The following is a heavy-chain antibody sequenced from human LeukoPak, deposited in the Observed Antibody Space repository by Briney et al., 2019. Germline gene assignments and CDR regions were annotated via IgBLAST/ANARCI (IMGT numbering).Heavy chain of an antibody. CDR2: ISGGGSLT. CDR3: AKELRYFDWLN. D-gene: IGHD3-9*01. Sequence: GGSLRLSCAASGFTLSSFAMTWVRQAPGKGREWVSGISGGGSLTYYADSVKGRFIISRDSSKNTLYLQMNSLRAEDTAMYYCAKELRYFDWLNWGQGTLVTVSS. V-gene: IGHV3-23*01. CDR1: GFTLSSFA. J-gene: IGHJ4*02.